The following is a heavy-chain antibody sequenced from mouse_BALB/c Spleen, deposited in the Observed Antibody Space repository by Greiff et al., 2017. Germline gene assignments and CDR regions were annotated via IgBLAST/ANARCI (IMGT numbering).Heavy chain of an antibody. Sequence: EVKLMESGPGLVKPSQSLSLTCSVTGYSITSGYYWNWIRQFPGNKLEWMGYISYDGSNNYNPSLKNRISITRDTSKNQFFLKLNSVTTEDTATYYCAREPYYGYAMDYWGQGTSVTVSS. CDR3: AREPYYGYAMDY. CDR1: GYSITSGYY. J-gene: IGHJ4*01. CDR2: ISYDGSN. V-gene: IGHV3-6*02. D-gene: IGHD1-1*01.